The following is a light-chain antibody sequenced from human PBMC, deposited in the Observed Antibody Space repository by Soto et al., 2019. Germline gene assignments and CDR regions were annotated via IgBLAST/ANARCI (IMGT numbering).Light chain of an antibody. CDR3: QQYNSYSWT. CDR1: QSISNS. J-gene: IGKJ1*01. Sequence: VHMTLSASILSVSVGYRVTITCRAIQSISNSLAWYQQRQGTAPKLLIYDASTLENGVPSRFSGSVYGTEFNLTISSLQTDDFATYYCQQYNSYSWTFGQGTKVDIK. CDR2: DAS. V-gene: IGKV1-5*01.